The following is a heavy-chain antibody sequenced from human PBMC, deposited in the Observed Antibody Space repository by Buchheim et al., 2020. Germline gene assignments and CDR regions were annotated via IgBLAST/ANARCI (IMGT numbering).Heavy chain of an antibody. V-gene: IGHV4-34*01. Sequence: QVQLQQWGAGLLKPSETLSLTCAVYGGSFSGYYWSWIRQPPGKGLEWIGEINHSGSTNYNPSLKSRVTISVDTSKNQFSLKLSSVTAADTAAYYGARGYDFWSGYPTRWFDPWGQGTL. CDR3: ARGYDFWSGYPTRWFDP. CDR1: GGSFSGYY. CDR2: INHSGST. D-gene: IGHD3-3*01. J-gene: IGHJ5*02.